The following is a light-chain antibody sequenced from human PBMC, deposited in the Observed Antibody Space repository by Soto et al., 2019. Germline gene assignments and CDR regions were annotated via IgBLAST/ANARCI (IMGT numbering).Light chain of an antibody. J-gene: IGKJ1*01. V-gene: IGKV1-9*01. Sequence: IQLTQSPSSLSASVGDRVIITCRASQDITSYLAWYQQKPGKAPKLLISVASILQSGVPSRFSGSGSGTDFTLTISSLQSEDFATYYCQHLDGDPRSFGQGTNVESK. CDR2: VAS. CDR3: QHLDGDPRS. CDR1: QDITSY.